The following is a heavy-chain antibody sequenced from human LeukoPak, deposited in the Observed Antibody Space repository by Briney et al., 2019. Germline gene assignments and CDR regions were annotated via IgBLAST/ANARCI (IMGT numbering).Heavy chain of an antibody. J-gene: IGHJ4*02. CDR2: ISSSSSYI. CDR1: GFTFSSYS. V-gene: IGHV3-21*01. CDR3: ARERAYDSSGYYYYFDH. D-gene: IGHD3-22*01. Sequence: GGSLRLSCAASGFTFSSYSMNWVRQAPGKGLEWVSSISSSSSYIYYADSVEGRFTISRDNAKNSLYLQMNSLRAEDTAVYYCARERAYDSSGYYYYFDHWGQGTLVTVSS.